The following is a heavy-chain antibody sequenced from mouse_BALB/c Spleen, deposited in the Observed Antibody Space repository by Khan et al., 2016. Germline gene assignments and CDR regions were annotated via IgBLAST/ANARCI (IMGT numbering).Heavy chain of an antibody. Sequence: QVQLKQSGAELARPGASVKLSCKASGYTFTDYYINWVKQRHGQGLEWIGENYPGSANTYYHEKLKGKATLTENQSSSTAYMQLSSLTSEDSADYYCARSVYYGSYFDYWGQGTTLTVSS. V-gene: IGHV1-77*01. J-gene: IGHJ2*01. D-gene: IGHD2-2*01. CDR2: NYPGSANT. CDR3: ARSVYYGSYFDY. CDR1: GYTFTDYY.